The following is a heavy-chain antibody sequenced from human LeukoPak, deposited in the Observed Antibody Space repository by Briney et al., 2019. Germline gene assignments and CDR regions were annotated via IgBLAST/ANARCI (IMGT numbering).Heavy chain of an antibody. J-gene: IGHJ1*01. D-gene: IGHD5-18*01. CDR2: ISYDGSNK. Sequence: GGSLRLSCAASGFTFSSYAMHWVRQAPGKGLEWVAVISYDGSNKYYADSVKGRFTISRDNSKNTLYLQMNSLRAEDTAVYYCARSDGTWIQLWSEYFQHWGQGTLVTVSS. V-gene: IGHV3-30*04. CDR3: ARSDGTWIQLWSEYFQH. CDR1: GFTFSSYA.